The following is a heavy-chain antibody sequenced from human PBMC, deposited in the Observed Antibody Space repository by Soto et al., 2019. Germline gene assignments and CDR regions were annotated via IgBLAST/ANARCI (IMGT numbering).Heavy chain of an antibody. CDR2: IYYNGNT. Sequence: QVQLQQSGPGLLKPSQTLSLTCTVSGASISSDDYYWSWIRQPPGKGLEWVGYIYYNGNTYYNPSLQSRVTISADTSKSQFSLKLSSVTAADTPVYYCASPKSQMATVDYWGQGTLVTVCS. J-gene: IGHJ4*02. V-gene: IGHV4-30-4*01. CDR1: GASISSDDYY. D-gene: IGHD5-12*01. CDR3: ASPKSQMATVDY.